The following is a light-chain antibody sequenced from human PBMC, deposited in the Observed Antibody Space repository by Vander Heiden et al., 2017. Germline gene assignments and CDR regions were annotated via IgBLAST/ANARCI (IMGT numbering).Light chain of an antibody. Sequence: SYELTQPPSVPVSPGQTARITCSGDALPKQYAYWYQQKPGQAPVLVIYKDSERPSGIPERFSGSSSVTTVTLTISGVQAEDEADYYCQSADSSGTLVVLGGVTKL. J-gene: IGLJ2*01. CDR1: ALPKQY. CDR3: QSADSSGTLVV. CDR2: KDS. V-gene: IGLV3-25*03.